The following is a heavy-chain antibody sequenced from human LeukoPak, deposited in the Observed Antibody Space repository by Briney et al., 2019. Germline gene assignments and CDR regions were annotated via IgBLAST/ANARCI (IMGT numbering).Heavy chain of an antibody. J-gene: IGHJ5*02. Sequence: SETLSLTCIVSNYSITSGYYWGWIRQPPGKGLEWIGSIYHSGSTYYNPSLKSRVTISVDTSKNQFSLKLTSVTAADTAVYYCARQVGSYNWFDPWGQGTLVTVSS. CDR1: NYSITSGYY. D-gene: IGHD1-26*01. CDR3: ARQVGSYNWFDP. V-gene: IGHV4-38-2*02. CDR2: IYHSGST.